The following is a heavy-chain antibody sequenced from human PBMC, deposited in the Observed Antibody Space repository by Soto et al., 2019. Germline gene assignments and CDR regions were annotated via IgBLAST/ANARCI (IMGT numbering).Heavy chain of an antibody. Sequence: EVQLVESGGGLVQPGGSLRLSCAASGFTVSSNYMSWVRQAPGKGLEWVSVIYSGGSTYYADSVKGRFTISRDNSKNTLYLQMNSLRAEDTAVYYCARDHSIAVAGPLRGDAFDIWGQGTMVTVSS. V-gene: IGHV3-66*01. J-gene: IGHJ3*02. CDR1: GFTVSSNY. D-gene: IGHD6-19*01. CDR3: ARDHSIAVAGPLRGDAFDI. CDR2: IYSGGST.